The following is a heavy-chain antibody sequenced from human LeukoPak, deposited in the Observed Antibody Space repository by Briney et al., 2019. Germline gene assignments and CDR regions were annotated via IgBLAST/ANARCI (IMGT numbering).Heavy chain of an antibody. CDR1: GFTFSNAW. J-gene: IGHJ4*02. CDR3: TTAGVAWFGEPPPLNY. Sequence: TGGSLRLSCAASGFTFSNAWMSWVRQAPGKGLEWVGRIKSKTDGGTTDYAAPVKGRFTISRDDSKNTLYLQMNSLKTEDTAVYYCTTAGVAWFGEPPPLNYWGQGTLVTVSS. CDR2: IKSKTDGGTT. V-gene: IGHV3-15*01. D-gene: IGHD3-10*01.